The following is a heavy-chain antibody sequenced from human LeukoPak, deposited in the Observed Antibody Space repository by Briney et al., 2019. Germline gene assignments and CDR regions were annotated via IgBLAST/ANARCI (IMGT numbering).Heavy chain of an antibody. J-gene: IGHJ6*03. V-gene: IGHV3-33*06. Sequence: GGSLRLSCAASGFTFSSYGMHWVRQAPGKGLEWVAVIWCDGSNKYYADSVKGRFTISRDNSKNTLYPQMNSLRAEDTAVYYCAKAGSPHYYYYYMDVWGKGTTVAVSS. CDR3: AKAGSPHYYYYYMDV. CDR1: GFTFSSYG. CDR2: IWCDGSNK.